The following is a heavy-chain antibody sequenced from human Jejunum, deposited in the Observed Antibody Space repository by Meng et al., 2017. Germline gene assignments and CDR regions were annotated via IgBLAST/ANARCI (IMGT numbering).Heavy chain of an antibody. CDR2: IHSDGLRT. D-gene: IGHD3-3*01. J-gene: IGHJ4*02. Sequence: GQLVESGGGLVQPGGSLRLSCAASGFPFSSYWMHWVRQAPGKGLVWVSRIHSDGLRTNYADSVKGRFTISRDNDKNTLSLQMNSLRAEDTAVYYCVRAEYDYWSDYSTYLDYWGQGALVTVSS. CDR1: GFPFSSYW. V-gene: IGHV3-74*01. CDR3: VRAEYDYWSDYSTYLDY.